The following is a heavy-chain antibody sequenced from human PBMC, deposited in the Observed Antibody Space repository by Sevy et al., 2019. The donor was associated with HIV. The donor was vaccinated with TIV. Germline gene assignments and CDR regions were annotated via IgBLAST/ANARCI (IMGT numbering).Heavy chain of an antibody. D-gene: IGHD4-17*01. Sequence: ASVKVSCKASGYPFTSFGFTWVRQAPGQGLQWLGWISTYNGNTYYAPNLQGRLTMTADTSTSTVDMDLRSLGSDDTAVYYCARDGDYGDYLWFESWGQGTPVTVSS. CDR1: GYPFTSFG. V-gene: IGHV1-18*01. J-gene: IGHJ5*01. CDR2: ISTYNGNT. CDR3: ARDGDYGDYLWFES.